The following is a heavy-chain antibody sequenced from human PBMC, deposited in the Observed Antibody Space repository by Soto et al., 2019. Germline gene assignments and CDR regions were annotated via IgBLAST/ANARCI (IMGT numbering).Heavy chain of an antibody. J-gene: IGHJ6*02. CDR1: GGSFSGYY. CDR2: INHSGST. D-gene: IGHD3-10*01. Sequence: XETLSLTCAVDGGSFSGYYWSWIRQPPGKGLEWIGEINHSGSTNYNPSLKSRVTISVDTSKNQFSLKLSSVTAADTAVYYCARAHYYGSGSYYNEDGMDAWGQGTTVTVSS. CDR3: ARAHYYGSGSYYNEDGMDA. V-gene: IGHV4-34*01.